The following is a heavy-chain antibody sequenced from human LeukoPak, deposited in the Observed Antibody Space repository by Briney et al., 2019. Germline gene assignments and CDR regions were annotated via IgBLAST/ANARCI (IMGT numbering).Heavy chain of an antibody. J-gene: IGHJ6*02. Sequence: SETLSLTCTVSGGSISSYYWSWIRQPPGKGLEWIGYIYYSGSTNYNPSLKSRVTMSVDTSKNQFSLKLSSVTAADTAVYYCATAIAVAGTWYYGMDVWGQGTTVTVSS. D-gene: IGHD6-19*01. CDR1: GGSISSYY. CDR2: IYYSGST. CDR3: ATAIAVAGTWYYGMDV. V-gene: IGHV4-59*08.